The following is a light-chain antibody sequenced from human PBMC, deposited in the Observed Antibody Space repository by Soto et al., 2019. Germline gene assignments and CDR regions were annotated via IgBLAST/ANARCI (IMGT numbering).Light chain of an antibody. Sequence: LSLSPGERATLSCRASQSVSSSYLAWYQQKPGQAPRLLIYGASSRATGIPDRFSGSGSGTDFTLTISRLEPEDFAVYYCQQIPGTFGQGTKVEIK. V-gene: IGKV3-20*01. CDR3: QQIPGT. CDR2: GAS. CDR1: QSVSSSY. J-gene: IGKJ1*01.